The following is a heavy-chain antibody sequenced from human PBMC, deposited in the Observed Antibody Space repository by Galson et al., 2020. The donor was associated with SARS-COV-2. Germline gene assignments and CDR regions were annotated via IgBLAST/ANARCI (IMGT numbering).Heavy chain of an antibody. CDR1: GYSFTSYA. Sequence: ASVTVSCKASGYSFTSYALYWVRQAPGQRLEWMGWIHVANENTKYSQNFQGRVTVTRDTSATTAYMELSSLRSEDTAVYYCARYSELRGGFDIWGQGTMVTVSS. CDR2: IHVANENT. V-gene: IGHV1-3*01. J-gene: IGHJ3*02. D-gene: IGHD2-21*01. CDR3: ARYSELRGGFDI.